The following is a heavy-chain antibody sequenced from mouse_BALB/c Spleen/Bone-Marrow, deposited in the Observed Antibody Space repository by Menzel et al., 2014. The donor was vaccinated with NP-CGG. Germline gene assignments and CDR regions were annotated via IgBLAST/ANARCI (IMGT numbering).Heavy chain of an antibody. CDR3: ARPGYYGYQDV. V-gene: IGHV4-1*02. D-gene: IGHD1-2*01. CDR2: INPDSSTI. CDR1: GFDFSRCW. Sequence: EVMLVESGGGLVQPGGSLKLSCAASGFDFSRCWMTWVRQAPGKGLEWIGEINPDSSTINYTPSLKDKFIISRDNAKHTLYLQMSKVRSEDTALYYCARPGYYGYQDVWGAGTTVTVSS. J-gene: IGHJ1*01.